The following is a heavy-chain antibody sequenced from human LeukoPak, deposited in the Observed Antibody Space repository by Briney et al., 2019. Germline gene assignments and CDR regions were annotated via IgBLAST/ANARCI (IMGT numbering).Heavy chain of an antibody. CDR2: IKSKTAGGTI. V-gene: IGHV3-15*01. CDR3: TTGESMVGSTIHIRWAD. Sequence: PGGSLRLSCAASGFTFSNAWMTWVRQAPGKGLEWVGRIKSKTAGGTIDYAAPVKGRFTISRDDSKNTLYLQMNSLKTEDTAVYHCTTGESMVGSTIHIRWADWGQGTLVTVSS. CDR1: GFTFSNAW. J-gene: IGHJ4*02. D-gene: IGHD1-26*01.